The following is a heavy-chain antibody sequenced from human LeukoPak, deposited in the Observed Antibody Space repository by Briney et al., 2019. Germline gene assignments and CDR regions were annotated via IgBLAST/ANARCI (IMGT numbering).Heavy chain of an antibody. CDR3: AKDPLSSRLLWFGELPNY. CDR2: IYSGGST. D-gene: IGHD3-10*01. CDR1: GFTVSSNY. Sequence: GGSLRLSCAASGFTVSSNYMSWVRQAPGKGLEWVSVIYSGGSTYYADSVKGRFTISRDNSKNTLYLQMNSLRAEDTAVYYCAKDPLSSRLLWFGELPNYWGQGTLVTVSS. J-gene: IGHJ4*02. V-gene: IGHV3-53*01.